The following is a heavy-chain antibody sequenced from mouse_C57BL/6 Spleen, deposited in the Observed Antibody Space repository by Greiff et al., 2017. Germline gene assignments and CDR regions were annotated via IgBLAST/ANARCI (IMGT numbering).Heavy chain of an antibody. CDR1: GFSLSTFGMG. V-gene: IGHV8-8*01. Sequence: QVTLKESGPGLLQPSQPLSLPCSFSGFSLSTFGMGVGWIRQPSGKGLEWLAHIWWDDDKYHNPALKSRLTISKDTSTNQVFLKIANVDTADTATDYYARIANWDPFAYWGQGTLVTVSA. CDR3: ARIANWDPFAY. J-gene: IGHJ3*01. D-gene: IGHD4-1*01. CDR2: IWWDDDK.